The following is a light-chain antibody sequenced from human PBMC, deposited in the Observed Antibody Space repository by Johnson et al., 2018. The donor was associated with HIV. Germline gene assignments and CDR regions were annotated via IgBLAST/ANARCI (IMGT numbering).Light chain of an antibody. J-gene: IGLJ1*01. Sequence: VLTQPPSASGTPVQRVTISCSGSSSNIGSNTVNWYQQLPGTAPKLLIYENNKRPSGIPDRFSGSKSGTSATLGITGLQTGDEADYYCGTWDSSLSTYVFGTGTKVTVL. V-gene: IGLV1-51*02. CDR2: ENN. CDR3: GTWDSSLSTYV. CDR1: SSNIGSNT.